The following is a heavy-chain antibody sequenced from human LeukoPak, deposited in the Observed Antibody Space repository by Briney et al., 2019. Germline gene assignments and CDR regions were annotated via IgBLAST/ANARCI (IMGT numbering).Heavy chain of an antibody. CDR3: AGHRYSGSYHKGFSDFDY. J-gene: IGHJ4*02. CDR1: GGTFSSYA. V-gene: IGHV1-69*06. D-gene: IGHD1-26*01. CDR2: IIPIFGTA. Sequence: GASVKVSCKASGGTFSSYAISWVRQAPGQGLEWMGGIIPIFGTANYAQKFQGRVTITADKSTSTAYMELSSLRSEDTAVYYCAGHRYSGSYHKGFSDFDYWGQGTLVTVSS.